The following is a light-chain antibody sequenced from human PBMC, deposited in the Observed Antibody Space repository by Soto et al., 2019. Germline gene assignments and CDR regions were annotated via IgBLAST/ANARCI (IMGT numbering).Light chain of an antibody. CDR3: AAWDDSLNGYA. V-gene: IGLV1-44*01. CDR2: SNN. Sequence: QSVLTQPPSASVTPGQRVTISCSGSSSNIGSNTVSWYQQLPGTAPKLLIYSNNQRPSGVPDRFSGSKSGTSVSLAISGLQSEDEGDYYCAAWDDSLNGYAFGTGTKVTVL. J-gene: IGLJ1*01. CDR1: SSNIGSNT.